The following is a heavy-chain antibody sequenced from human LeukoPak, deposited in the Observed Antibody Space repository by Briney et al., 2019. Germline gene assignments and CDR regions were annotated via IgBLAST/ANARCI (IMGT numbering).Heavy chain of an antibody. Sequence: SETLSLTCTVSGGSISSSSYYWGWIRQPPGKGLEWIGSIYYSGSTYYNPSLKSRVTISVDTSKNQFSLKLSSVTAADTAVYYCARDGQRTYYYGSGSSNYWGQGTLVTVSS. CDR3: ARDGQRTYYYGSGSSNY. V-gene: IGHV4-39*07. D-gene: IGHD3-10*01. CDR1: GGSISSSSYY. CDR2: IYYSGST. J-gene: IGHJ4*02.